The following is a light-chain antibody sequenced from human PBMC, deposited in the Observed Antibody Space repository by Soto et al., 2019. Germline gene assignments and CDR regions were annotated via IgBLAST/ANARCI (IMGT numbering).Light chain of an antibody. V-gene: IGKV3-15*01. CDR2: GAS. Sequence: EIVMTLSAATLSVSPGERATLSCRASQSVSSSYLAWYQQKPGQAPRLLIYGASTRATGIPAGFSGRGSGTEFILTISSLQSEDFAVYYCQQYDDWPETFGQGTKVDIK. CDR1: QSVSSSY. J-gene: IGKJ1*01. CDR3: QQYDDWPET.